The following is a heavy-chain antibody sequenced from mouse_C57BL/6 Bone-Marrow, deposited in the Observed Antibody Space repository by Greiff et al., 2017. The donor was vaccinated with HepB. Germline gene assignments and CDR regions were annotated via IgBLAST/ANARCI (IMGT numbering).Heavy chain of an antibody. CDR1: GYTFTSYW. CDR3: ARGGLITTVVASFDY. D-gene: IGHD1-1*01. J-gene: IGHJ2*01. Sequence: QVQLQQPGAELVKPGASVKMSCKASGYTFTSYWITWVKQRPGQGLEWIGDIYPGSGSTNYNEKFKSKATLTVDTSSSTAYMQLSSLTSEDSAVYYCARGGLITTVVASFDYWGQGTTLTVSS. CDR2: IYPGSGST. V-gene: IGHV1-55*01.